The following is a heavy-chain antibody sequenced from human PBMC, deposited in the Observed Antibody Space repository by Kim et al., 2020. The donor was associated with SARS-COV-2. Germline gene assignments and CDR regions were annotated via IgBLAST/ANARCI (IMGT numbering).Heavy chain of an antibody. CDR2: ISSSSSTI. V-gene: IGHV3-48*02. CDR1: GFTFSNYS. Sequence: GGSLRLSCAASGFTFSNYSMNWVRQAPGKGLEWVSYISSSSSTIFYADSVKGRFTISRDSAKNSLYLQMNSLSDEDTAVYHCARDTRRIGVATNRAFDYWGQGTLVTVSS. D-gene: IGHD5-12*01. CDR3: ARDTRRIGVATNRAFDY. J-gene: IGHJ4*02.